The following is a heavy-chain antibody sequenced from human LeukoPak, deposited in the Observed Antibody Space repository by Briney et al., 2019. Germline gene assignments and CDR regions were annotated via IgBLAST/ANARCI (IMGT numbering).Heavy chain of an antibody. D-gene: IGHD3-10*01. J-gene: IGHJ4*02. CDR1: GFTFSGFS. Sequence: GGSLRLSCAASGFTFSGFSMSWVRQSPTKGLEWVANIKQDGSERYYVDSVKGRLTISRDNAKNSLSLQMNNLRVEDTAVYYCARAGSHWHYVYWGQGTVVTVSS. CDR3: ARAGSHWHYVY. V-gene: IGHV3-7*01. CDR2: IKQDGSER.